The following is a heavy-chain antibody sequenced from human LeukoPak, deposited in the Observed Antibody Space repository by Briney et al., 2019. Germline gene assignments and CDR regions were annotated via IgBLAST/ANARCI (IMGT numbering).Heavy chain of an antibody. CDR3: ARARLTVTTSGSGPDWFDP. CDR1: GGSISSYY. CDR2: IYYSGST. J-gene: IGHJ5*02. D-gene: IGHD4-17*01. V-gene: IGHV4-59*01. Sequence: SETLSLTCTVPGGSISSYYWSWIRQPPGKGLEWIGYIYYSGSTNYNPSLKSRVTISVDTSKNQFSLKLSSVTAADTAVYYCARARLTVTTSGSGPDWFDPWGQGTLVTVSS.